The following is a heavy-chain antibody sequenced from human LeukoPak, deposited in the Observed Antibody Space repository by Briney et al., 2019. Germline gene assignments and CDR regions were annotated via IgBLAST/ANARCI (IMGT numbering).Heavy chain of an antibody. V-gene: IGHV3-23*01. CDR3: AKGGGATMRDGYNYYYYYMEV. J-gene: IGHJ6*03. CDR2: ISGSGGHT. D-gene: IGHD5-24*01. CDR1: GITLSSHA. Sequence: GGSLRLSCATSGITLSSHAMSWVRQAPGKGLEWVSLISGSGGHTYYGDSVKGRFTISGDNSKNTFYLQMNSLRADDTAVYYCAKGGGATMRDGYNYYYYYMEVWGKGTTVTVSS.